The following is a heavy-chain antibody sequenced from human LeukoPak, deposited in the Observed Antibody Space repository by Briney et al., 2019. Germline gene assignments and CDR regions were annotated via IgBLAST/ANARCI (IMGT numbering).Heavy chain of an antibody. CDR3: ARRHLPVGATDRNDY. V-gene: IGHV3-74*01. CDR2: INSDGSVT. CDR1: GFIFSNFW. Sequence: GGSLRLSCAASGFIFSNFWMHWVRQAPGKGLEWVSRINSDGSVTTYADSVRGRFTISRDNAKNTVYLQMNSLRAEDTAVYYCARRHLPVGATDRNDYRGQGTLVTVSS. J-gene: IGHJ4*02. D-gene: IGHD1-26*01.